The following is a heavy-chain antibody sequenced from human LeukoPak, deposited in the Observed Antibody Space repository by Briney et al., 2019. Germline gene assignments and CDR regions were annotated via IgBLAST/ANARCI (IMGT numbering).Heavy chain of an antibody. CDR1: GFTFSTYG. CDR2: ISNGGNQK. CDR3: AKDLSMGAFDF. V-gene: IGHV3-30*18. Sequence: PGRSLRLSCEGTGFTFSTYGIHWVRQAPGKGLEWVALISNGGNQKFYADSVKGRFTISRDNSKNTLSLQMNSLRAEDTAMYYCAKDLSMGAFDFWGQGTLVTVSS. D-gene: IGHD4/OR15-4a*01. J-gene: IGHJ4*02.